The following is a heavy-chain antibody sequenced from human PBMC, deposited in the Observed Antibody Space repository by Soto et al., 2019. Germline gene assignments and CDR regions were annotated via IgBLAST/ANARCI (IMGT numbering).Heavy chain of an antibody. V-gene: IGHV1-69*13. J-gene: IGHJ6*02. CDR1: GGTFSSYA. CDR2: IIPIFGTA. D-gene: IGHD2-21*02. CDR3: ARSAAYCGGDCYPNYYYGMDV. Sequence: ASVKVSCKASGGTFSSYAISWVRQAPGQGLEWMGGIIPIFGTANYAQKFQGRVTITADESTSTAYMELSSLRSEDTAVYYCARSAAYCGGDCYPNYYYGMDVWGQGTTVTVSS.